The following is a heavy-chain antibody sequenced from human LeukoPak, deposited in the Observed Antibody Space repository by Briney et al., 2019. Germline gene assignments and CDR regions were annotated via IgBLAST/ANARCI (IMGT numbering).Heavy chain of an antibody. V-gene: IGHV3-21*01. CDR2: ISGSRTYI. Sequence: GGSLRLSCAASGFTFSTYNMNWVRQAPGKGLEWVSSISGSRTYIYYADSGKGRFTISRDNAKNSLYLQMNSLRAEDTAVYYCARDIDYYYYMDVWGKGTTVTISS. D-gene: IGHD2-15*01. CDR3: ARDIDYYYYMDV. J-gene: IGHJ6*03. CDR1: GFTFSTYN.